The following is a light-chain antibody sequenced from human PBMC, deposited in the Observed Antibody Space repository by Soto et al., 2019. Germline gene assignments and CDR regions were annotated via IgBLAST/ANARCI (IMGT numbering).Light chain of an antibody. CDR3: QQYGSSPFT. V-gene: IGKV3-20*01. CDR1: QTVNSAY. J-gene: IGKJ4*01. Sequence: SVLTPSPGTLSLFPGPSPTLSCRASQTVNSAYLGWYQHNPGQAPRLLIYAESTRATGIPDRFSGSGSGTGFTLTISILEPEDFAVYYCQQYGSSPFTFGGGTKVDIK. CDR2: AES.